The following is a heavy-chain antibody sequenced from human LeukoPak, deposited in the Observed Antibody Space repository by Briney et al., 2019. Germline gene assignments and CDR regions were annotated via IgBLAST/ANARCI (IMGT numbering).Heavy chain of an antibody. Sequence: GGSLRLSCAASGFTFSSYSMMWVRQAPGKGLEWVSYISSSSTTIYYADSVKGRFTISRDNSKNTLYLQMGSLRAEDMAVYYCARAGRYFDWPLFDYWGQGTLVTVSS. V-gene: IGHV3-48*01. CDR1: GFTFSSYS. D-gene: IGHD3-9*01. CDR3: ARAGRYFDWPLFDY. J-gene: IGHJ4*02. CDR2: ISSSSTTI.